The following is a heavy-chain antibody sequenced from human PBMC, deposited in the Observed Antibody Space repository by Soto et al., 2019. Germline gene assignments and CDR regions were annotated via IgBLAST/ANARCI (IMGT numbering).Heavy chain of an antibody. CDR1: GGSFSGYY. J-gene: IGHJ4*02. CDR2: INHSGST. CDR3: AREGGHGPAAGTTYFDY. V-gene: IGHV4-34*01. D-gene: IGHD6-13*01. Sequence: SETLSLTCAVYGGSFSGYYWSWIRQPPGKGLEWIGEINHSGSTNYNPSLKSRVTISVDTSKNQFSLKLSSVTAADTAVYYCAREGGHGPAAGTTYFDYWGQGTLVTVSS.